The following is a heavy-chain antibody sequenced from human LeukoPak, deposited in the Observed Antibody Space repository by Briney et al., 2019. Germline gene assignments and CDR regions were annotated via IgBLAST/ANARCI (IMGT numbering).Heavy chain of an antibody. J-gene: IGHJ5*02. CDR1: GGSITNNY. D-gene: IGHD3-22*01. V-gene: IGHV4-59*12. Sequence: PSETLSLTCTVSGGSITNNYWSWIRQPPGKGLEWIGYIFYSGSTYYNPSLKSRVTISLDTSNNQFSLKLSSVTAADTAVYYCARVGSYAGSGYYSHNWFDPWGQGTLVTVSS. CDR2: IFYSGST. CDR3: ARVGSYAGSGYYSHNWFDP.